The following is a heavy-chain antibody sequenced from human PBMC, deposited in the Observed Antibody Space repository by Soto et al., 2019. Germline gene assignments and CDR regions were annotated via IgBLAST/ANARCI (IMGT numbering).Heavy chain of an antibody. V-gene: IGHV1-2*02. J-gene: IGHJ4*02. CDR1: GNTFTGYY. D-gene: IGHD3-22*01. CDR3: AKGGTSSGYYYFDY. Sequence: ASVKVSCNASGNTFTGYYIHWVRQAPGQGLEWMGWINPNNDGTTYGEKFQGRVTMTRDTSTSTAYMELSSLRAEDTALYYCAKGGTSSGYYYFDYWGQGTLVTVSS. CDR2: INPNNDGT.